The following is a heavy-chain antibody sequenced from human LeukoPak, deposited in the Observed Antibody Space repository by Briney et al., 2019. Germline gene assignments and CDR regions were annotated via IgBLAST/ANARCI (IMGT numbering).Heavy chain of an antibody. V-gene: IGHV1-18*01. CDR1: GYTFTSYG. J-gene: IGHJ6*02. CDR3: AKTAVAGGGRYYGMDV. Sequence: ASVKVSCKASGYTFTSYGISWVRQAPGQGLEWMGWISAYIGNTNYAQKLQGRVTMTTDTSTSTAYMELRSLRSDDTAVYYCAKTAVAGGGRYYGMDVWGQGTTVTVSS. CDR2: ISAYIGNT. D-gene: IGHD6-19*01.